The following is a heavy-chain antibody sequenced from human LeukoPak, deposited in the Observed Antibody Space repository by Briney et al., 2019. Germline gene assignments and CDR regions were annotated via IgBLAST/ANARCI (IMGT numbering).Heavy chain of an antibody. D-gene: IGHD2-8*01. CDR1: GDSISSFY. V-gene: IGHV4-59*08. Sequence: SETLSLTCSVSGDSISSFYWNWIRQPPGKGLEWIGNIHYSGSSNYNPSLKSRVTISIDTSTKQFFLKLSSVTAADTAVYYCALAPNSNWFDFWGQGTLVTVSS. J-gene: IGHJ5*01. CDR2: IHYSGSS. CDR3: ALAPNSNWFDF.